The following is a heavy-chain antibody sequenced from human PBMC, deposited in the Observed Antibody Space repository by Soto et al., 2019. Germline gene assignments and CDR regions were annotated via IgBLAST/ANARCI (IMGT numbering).Heavy chain of an antibody. Sequence: PSEPLALTCTASGGPISSYYWSWIRLPPGKGLEWIGYIYYSESTNYNPSLKSRVTISVDTSKNQFSRKLSSVTAADTAVYYCARGIALAGTFYWGQGTFVTVSS. CDR3: ARGIALAGTFY. CDR2: IYYSEST. J-gene: IGHJ4*02. CDR1: GGPISSYY. V-gene: IGHV4-59*01. D-gene: IGHD6-19*01.